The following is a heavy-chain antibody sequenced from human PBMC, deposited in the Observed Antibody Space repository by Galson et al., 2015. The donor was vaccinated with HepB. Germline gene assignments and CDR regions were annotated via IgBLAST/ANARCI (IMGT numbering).Heavy chain of an antibody. CDR3: AYGSDV. J-gene: IGHJ6*02. Sequence: CAISGDSVTSNSAVWYWIRQSPSRGLEWLGRTYFRSKWHNDYGISVKSRISINADTSENQFSLHLRSVTPEDTAVYYCAYGSDVWGQGTTVIVSS. CDR1: GDSVTSNSAV. CDR2: TYFRSKWHN. V-gene: IGHV6-1*01.